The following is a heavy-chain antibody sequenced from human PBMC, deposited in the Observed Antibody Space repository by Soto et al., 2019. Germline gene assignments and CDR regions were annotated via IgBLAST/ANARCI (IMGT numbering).Heavy chain of an antibody. D-gene: IGHD3-9*01. CDR2: IYYSGST. CDR3: AGGPGAYYDILTGYPTNYYYYYMDV. V-gene: IGHV4-59*01. J-gene: IGHJ6*03. CDR1: GDSISSYD. Sequence: SETLSLTCTVSGDSISSYDWGWIRQPPGKGLEWIGYIYYSGSTNYNPSLKSRVTISVDTSKNQFSLKLSSVTAADTAVYYFAGGPGAYYDILTGYPTNYYYYYMDVWGKGTTVTVSS.